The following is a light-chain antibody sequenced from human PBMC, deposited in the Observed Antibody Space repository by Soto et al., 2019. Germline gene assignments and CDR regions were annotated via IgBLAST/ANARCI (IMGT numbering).Light chain of an antibody. J-gene: IGKJ1*01. CDR1: QSVSNFY. Sequence: DIVFTQSPGTLSLSPGERATLSCRASQSVSNFYLAWYQQNPGQAPRLLIYDASTRATGIPDRFSGSGSGTDFTLTISRLEPEDFAVYYCQHYGSSRTFGQGTKVDIK. CDR3: QHYGSSRT. V-gene: IGKV3-20*01. CDR2: DAS.